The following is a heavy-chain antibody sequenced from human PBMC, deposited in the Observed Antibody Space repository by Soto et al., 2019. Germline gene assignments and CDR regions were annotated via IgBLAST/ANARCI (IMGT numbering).Heavy chain of an antibody. V-gene: IGHV3-33*01. D-gene: IGHD6-19*01. CDR3: ARPYSSNSNWFDP. CDR1: VFTLRNYV. J-gene: IGHJ5*02. CDR2: LRDDADDA. Sequence: LXLSCAASVFTLRNYVMHWVRQAPGKGLEWVAVLRDDADDAYYVDSVKGRFTISRDNSKNTLYLQMNYLRAEDTAVYYCARPYSSNSNWFDPWGQGTLVTVSS.